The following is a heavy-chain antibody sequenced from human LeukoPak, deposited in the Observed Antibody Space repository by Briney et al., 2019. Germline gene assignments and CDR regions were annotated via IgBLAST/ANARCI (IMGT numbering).Heavy chain of an antibody. D-gene: IGHD5-12*01. V-gene: IGHV3-74*01. J-gene: IGHJ5*02. Sequence: SGGSLRLSCAASGFTFSSYWMHWVRQAPGKGLVWVSRINSDGSSTSYADSVKGRFTISRDNAKNTLYLQMSSLRAEDTAVYYCASGAEGYVFDPWGQGTLVTVSS. CDR3: ASGAEGYVFDP. CDR1: GFTFSSYW. CDR2: INSDGSST.